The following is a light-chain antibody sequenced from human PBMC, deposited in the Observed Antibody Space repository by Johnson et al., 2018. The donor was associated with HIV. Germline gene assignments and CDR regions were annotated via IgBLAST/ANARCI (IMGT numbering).Light chain of an antibody. J-gene: IGLJ1*01. CDR1: NSNIGNNY. Sequence: QSVLTQPPSVSAAPGQKVTISCSGSNSNIGNNYVSWYQQLPGTAPKLLIYDNNKRPSGIPDRFSGSKSGTSATLGITGLQTGDEADYYYGTWDSSLSAPLCVFGTGTKVTVL. CDR3: GTWDSSLSAPLCV. CDR2: DNN. V-gene: IGLV1-51*01.